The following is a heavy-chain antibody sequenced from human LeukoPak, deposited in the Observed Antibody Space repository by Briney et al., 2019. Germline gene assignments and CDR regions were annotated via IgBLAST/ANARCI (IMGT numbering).Heavy chain of an antibody. Sequence: GGSLRLSCAASGFSFSRYAMHWVRRAPGKGLEWVAVISYDGSNKFYADSVKGRFTISRDNSKNTLYLQMNSLGAEDTAVYYCARGKGIVVVPAAPDYFDYWGQGTLVTVSS. CDR2: ISYDGSNK. D-gene: IGHD2-2*01. CDR1: GFSFSRYA. J-gene: IGHJ4*02. CDR3: ARGKGIVVVPAAPDYFDY. V-gene: IGHV3-30-3*01.